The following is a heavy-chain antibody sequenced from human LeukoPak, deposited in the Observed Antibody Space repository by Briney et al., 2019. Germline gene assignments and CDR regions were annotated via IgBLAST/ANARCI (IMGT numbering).Heavy chain of an antibody. CDR1: GFTFSDYY. Sequence: PGGSLRLSCAASGFTFSDYYMSWIRQAPGRGLGWVSYISSSGGTIYYADSVKGRFTISRDNAKNSLYLQMNSLRAEDTAVYYCASDAYDSSGYYHYWGQGTLVTVSS. D-gene: IGHD3-22*01. CDR2: ISSSGGTI. J-gene: IGHJ4*02. CDR3: ASDAYDSSGYYHY. V-gene: IGHV3-11*01.